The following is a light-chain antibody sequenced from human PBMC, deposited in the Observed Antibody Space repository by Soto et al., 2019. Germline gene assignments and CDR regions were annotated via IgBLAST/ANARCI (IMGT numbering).Light chain of an antibody. CDR2: DTS. CDR1: QSVRSY. CDR3: HQRSTWPLT. J-gene: IGKJ4*01. Sequence: EIVLTQSPATPSLSPGERATLSCRASQSVRSYLAWYQQKPGQAPRLLIYDTSNRATGIPDRFSGSGSGTDFTLTISSLESEDFGVYYCHQRSTWPLTFGGGTKVEIK. V-gene: IGKV3-11*01.